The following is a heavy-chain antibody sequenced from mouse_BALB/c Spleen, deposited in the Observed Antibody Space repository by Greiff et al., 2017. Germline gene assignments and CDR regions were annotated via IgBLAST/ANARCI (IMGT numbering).Heavy chain of an antibody. J-gene: IGHJ4*01. V-gene: IGHV5-6*01. D-gene: IGHD2-14*01. Sequence: EVQGVESGGDLVKPGGSLKLSCAASGFTFSSYGMSWVRQTPDKRLEWVATISSGGSYTYYPDSVKGRFTISRDNAKNTLYLQMSSLKSEDTAMYYCARHEGRYDERSYYYAMDYWGQGTSVTVSS. CDR3: ARHEGRYDERSYYYAMDY. CDR2: ISSGGSYT. CDR1: GFTFSSYG.